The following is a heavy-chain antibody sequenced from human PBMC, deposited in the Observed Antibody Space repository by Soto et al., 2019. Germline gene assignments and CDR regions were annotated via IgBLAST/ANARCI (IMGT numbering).Heavy chain of an antibody. Sequence: QVQLVQSGAEVKKPGASVKVSCKASGYTFTSYGISWVRQAPGQGLEWMGWISAYNGNTNYAQKLQGRVTMTTDTSTSTAYMELRSLRSDDTAVYYCAHERLSVVVAATGYFDYWGQGTLVTVSS. CDR1: GYTFTSYG. V-gene: IGHV1-18*01. CDR3: AHERLSVVVAATGYFDY. D-gene: IGHD2-15*01. J-gene: IGHJ4*02. CDR2: ISAYNGNT.